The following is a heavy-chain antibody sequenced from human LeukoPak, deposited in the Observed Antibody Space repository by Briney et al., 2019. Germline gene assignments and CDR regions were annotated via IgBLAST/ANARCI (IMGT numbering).Heavy chain of an antibody. CDR1: GGSFSGYY. V-gene: IGHV4-34*01. CDR3: ARVPLRRIAAAGTGDY. CDR2: INHSGST. J-gene: IGHJ4*02. D-gene: IGHD6-13*01. Sequence: SETLSLTCAVYGGSFSGYYWSWIRQPPGKGLEWIGEINHSGSTSYNPSLKSRVTISVDTSKNQFSLKLSSVTAADTAVYYCARVPLRRIAAAGTGDYWGQGTLVTVSS.